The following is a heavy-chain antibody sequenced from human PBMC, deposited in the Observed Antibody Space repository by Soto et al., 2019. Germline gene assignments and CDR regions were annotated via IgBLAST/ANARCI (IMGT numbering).Heavy chain of an antibody. CDR2: IHYTGTT. CDR3: ARDRVPGSR. Sequence: PSETLSLTCTVSGDSMSGYYWSWIRQPPGKGLEWIGCIHYTGTTNYSPSLKSRVTLSLDTSQNQFSLMLSSVTLADTAVYYCARDRVPGSRWGQGTLVTVSS. CDR1: GDSMSGYY. V-gene: IGHV4-59*01. D-gene: IGHD3-10*01. J-gene: IGHJ4*02.